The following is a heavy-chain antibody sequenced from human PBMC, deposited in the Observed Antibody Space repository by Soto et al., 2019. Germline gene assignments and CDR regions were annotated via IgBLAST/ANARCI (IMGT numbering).Heavy chain of an antibody. D-gene: IGHD3-9*01. V-gene: IGHV4-59*11. CDR2: ASNTATT. CDR3: ARGMSEEQIFYYFDY. Sequence: SSETLSLTCTVSGASIINHYWAWIRQSPGRGLESIGYASNTATTTYIPSLKNRVTISVDASKSQFYLKLRSVTAADTAVYYCARGMSEEQIFYYFDYWGQGALVTVS. J-gene: IGHJ4*02. CDR1: GASIINHY.